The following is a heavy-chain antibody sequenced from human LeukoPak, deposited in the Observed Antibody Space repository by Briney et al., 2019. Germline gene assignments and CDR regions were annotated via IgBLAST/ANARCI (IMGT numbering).Heavy chain of an antibody. D-gene: IGHD3-10*01. CDR3: ARDQRLLWFGELMYYFDY. CDR1: GFIFSSYW. V-gene: IGHV3-7*03. J-gene: IGHJ4*02. CDR2: IKQDGSEK. Sequence: GGSLRLSCAASGFIFSSYWMSWVRQAPGKGLEWVANIKQDGSEKYYVDSVKGRFTISRDNAMNSLYLQMNSLRAEDTAVYYCARDQRLLWFGELMYYFDYWGQGTLVTVSS.